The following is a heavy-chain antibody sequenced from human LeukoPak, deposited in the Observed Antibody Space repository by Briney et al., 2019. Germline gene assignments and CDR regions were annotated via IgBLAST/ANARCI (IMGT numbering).Heavy chain of an antibody. Sequence: GGSLRLSCAASGFTFSSYGMHWVRQAPGKGLEWVAFIQYDGSKKYYADSVKGRFTISRDNSKNTLYLQMNSLRTEDTAVYYCARAGPSSSWHQFDYWGQGTLVTVSS. CDR3: ARAGPSSSWHQFDY. J-gene: IGHJ4*02. CDR1: GFTFSSYG. V-gene: IGHV3-30*02. CDR2: IQYDGSKK. D-gene: IGHD6-13*01.